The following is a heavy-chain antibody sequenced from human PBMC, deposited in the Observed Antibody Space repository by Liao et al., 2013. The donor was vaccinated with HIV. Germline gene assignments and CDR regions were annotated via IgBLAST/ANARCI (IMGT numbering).Heavy chain of an antibody. CDR3: ARATRYYYDSSGYYSDY. CDR2: IFTSGSA. J-gene: IGHJ4*02. CDR1: GASISSGTYY. D-gene: IGHD3-22*01. V-gene: IGHV4-61*02. Sequence: QVQLQESGPGLVKPSQTLSLTCTVSGASISSGTYYWSWIRQPAGKGLEWIGRIFTSGSANYNPSLKSRVTISLDTSKNQFSLKLTSVTAADTAVYYCARATRYYYDSSGYYSDYWGQGTLVTVSS.